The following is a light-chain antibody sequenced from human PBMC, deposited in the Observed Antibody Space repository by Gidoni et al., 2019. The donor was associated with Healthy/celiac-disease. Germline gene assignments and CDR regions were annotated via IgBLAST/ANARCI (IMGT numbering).Light chain of an antibody. CDR1: SSDVGSYTH. CDR2: EVS. J-gene: IGLJ3*02. Sequence: QSALTQPASVSGSPGQSITISCTGTSSDVGSYTHVSWYQKPPGKAPKLMIYEVSKRPSGVSNRFSGSKSGNTASLTISGLQAEDEADYYCCSYAGSTNWVFGGGTKLTVL. V-gene: IGLV2-23*02. CDR3: CSYAGSTNWV.